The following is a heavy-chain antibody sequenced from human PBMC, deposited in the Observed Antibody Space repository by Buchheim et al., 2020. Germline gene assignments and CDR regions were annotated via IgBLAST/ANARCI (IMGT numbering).Heavy chain of an antibody. Sequence: QVQLVESGGGVVQPGRSLRLSCAASGFTFSSYGMHWVRQAPGKGLEWVAVISYDGSNKYYADSVKGRFTISRDNSKNTLYLQMNSLRAEDTAVYYCAKGRVGLELRSADLDYWGQGTL. D-gene: IGHD1-7*01. J-gene: IGHJ4*02. CDR2: ISYDGSNK. CDR1: GFTFSSYG. CDR3: AKGRVGLELRSADLDY. V-gene: IGHV3-30*18.